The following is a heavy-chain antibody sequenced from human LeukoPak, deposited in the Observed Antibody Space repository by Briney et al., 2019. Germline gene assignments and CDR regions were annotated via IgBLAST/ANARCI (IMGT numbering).Heavy chain of an antibody. J-gene: IGHJ4*02. CDR3: ASREYNYGSYYFDY. CDR1: GFTFDDYG. V-gene: IGHV3-20*04. Sequence: GGSLRLSCAASGFTFDDYGMSWVRQAPGKGLERGSGINWNGGSTGYADSVKGRFTISRDNSKNTLYLQMNSLRADDTAVYYCASREYNYGSYYFDYWGQGTLVTVSS. D-gene: IGHD5-18*01. CDR2: INWNGGST.